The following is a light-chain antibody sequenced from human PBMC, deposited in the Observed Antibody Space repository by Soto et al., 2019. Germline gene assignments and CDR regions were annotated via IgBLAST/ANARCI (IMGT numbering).Light chain of an antibody. V-gene: IGKV1-5*03. CDR3: KHYNSYSEA. J-gene: IGKJ1*01. CDR2: KAS. CDR1: QTISSW. Sequence: DIQMPQSPSTMSGSVGERFPITCRASQTISSWLAWYQQKPGKATKLLIYKASTLKSGVPSRFSGSGSGTEFTLTISSLQPDDFATYYCKHYNSYSEAVGKGNKVDIK.